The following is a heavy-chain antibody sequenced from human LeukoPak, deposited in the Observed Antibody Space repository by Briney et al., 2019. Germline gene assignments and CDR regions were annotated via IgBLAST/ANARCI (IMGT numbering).Heavy chain of an antibody. V-gene: IGHV4-30-4*08. CDR1: GFTFSSYA. CDR2: IYYSGST. J-gene: IGHJ4*02. CDR3: ARDKGGGDY. Sequence: LRLSCAASGFTFSSYAMSWIRQPPGKGLEWIGYIYYSGSTYYNPSLKSRVTISVDTSKNQFSLKLSSVTAADTAVYYCARDKGGGDYWGQGTLVTVSS. D-gene: IGHD3-16*01.